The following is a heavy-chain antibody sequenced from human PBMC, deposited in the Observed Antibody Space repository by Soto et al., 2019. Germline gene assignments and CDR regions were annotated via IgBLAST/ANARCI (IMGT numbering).Heavy chain of an antibody. J-gene: IGHJ4*02. Sequence: QVHLVESGGGVVQPGRSLRLSCAVSGFTVSTHGMHWVRQAPGKGLEWVAVISRDGGTKFYADSVKGRFTISRDNSRNTLFLEMNSLRGDDMAVYYCTGEVASGYWGQGTLVTVSS. CDR2: ISRDGGTK. CDR3: TGEVASGY. CDR1: GFTVSTHG. D-gene: IGHD2-8*02. V-gene: IGHV3-30*03.